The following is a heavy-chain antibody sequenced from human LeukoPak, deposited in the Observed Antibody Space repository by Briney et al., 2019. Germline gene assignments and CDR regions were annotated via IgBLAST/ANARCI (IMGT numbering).Heavy chain of an antibody. Sequence: ASVKVSCKASGYTFTSYGISWVRQAPGQGLEWMGWINPNSGGTNYAQKFQGRVTMTRDTSISTAYMELSRLRSDDTAVYYCARGSVGIYYYGSGSYLPNWGQGTLVTVSS. CDR2: INPNSGGT. D-gene: IGHD3-10*01. J-gene: IGHJ4*02. V-gene: IGHV1-2*02. CDR1: GYTFTSYG. CDR3: ARGSVGIYYYGSGSYLPN.